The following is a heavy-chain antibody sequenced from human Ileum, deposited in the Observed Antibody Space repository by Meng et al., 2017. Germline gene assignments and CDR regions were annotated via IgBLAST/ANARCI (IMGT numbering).Heavy chain of an antibody. V-gene: IGHV1-69*13. Sequence: SVKVSCKASGGTFSSYAISWVRQAPGQGLEWMGGTIPIFGTANYAQKFQDRVTITADESTSTAFMELSSLRSEDTAVYYCARAFGTYYSGSGSYSYGMDVWGQGTTVT. CDR1: GGTFSSYA. CDR3: ARAFGTYYSGSGSYSYGMDV. J-gene: IGHJ6*01. CDR2: TIPIFGTA. D-gene: IGHD3-10*01.